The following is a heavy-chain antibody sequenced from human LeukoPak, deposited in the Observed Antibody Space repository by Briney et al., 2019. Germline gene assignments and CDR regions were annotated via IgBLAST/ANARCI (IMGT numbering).Heavy chain of an antibody. CDR1: GYTFTSYD. CDR3: ASGGSGSYRYYFDY. CDR2: MNPNSGNT. J-gene: IGHJ4*02. Sequence: ASVKVSCKASGYTFTSYDINWVRQATGQGLEWMGWMNPNSGNTGYAQKFQGRVTITRNTSISTAYMELSSLRSEDTAVYYCASGGSGSYRYYFDYWGQGTLVTVSS. V-gene: IGHV1-8*03. D-gene: IGHD3-10*01.